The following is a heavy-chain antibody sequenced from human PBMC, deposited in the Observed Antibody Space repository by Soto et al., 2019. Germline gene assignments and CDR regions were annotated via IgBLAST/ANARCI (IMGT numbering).Heavy chain of an antibody. CDR2: ISYDGSNK. D-gene: IGHD2-2*02. CDR1: GFTFSSYG. V-gene: IGHV3-30*18. Sequence: GSLRLSCAASGFTFSSYGMHWFRQSPGKGLEWVAVISYDGSNKYYADSVKGRLTISRDNSKNTLYLQMNSLRAEDTAVYYCAKDPSCCYTTHFDYWGQGTLVTVSS. J-gene: IGHJ4*02. CDR3: AKDPSCCYTTHFDY.